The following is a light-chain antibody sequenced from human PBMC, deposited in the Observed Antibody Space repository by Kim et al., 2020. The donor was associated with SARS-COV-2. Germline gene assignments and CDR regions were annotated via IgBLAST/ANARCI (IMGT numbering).Light chain of an antibody. Sequence: LSASVGDRVTITCQASQDINIYLNWYQQKPGKDPKLLIYDVANLETGVPSRFSGGGSGTDFTFTISSLQPEDIATYYCQQYDTMVTFGGGTKLEI. J-gene: IGKJ4*01. CDR1: QDINIY. V-gene: IGKV1-33*01. CDR3: QQYDTMVT. CDR2: DVA.